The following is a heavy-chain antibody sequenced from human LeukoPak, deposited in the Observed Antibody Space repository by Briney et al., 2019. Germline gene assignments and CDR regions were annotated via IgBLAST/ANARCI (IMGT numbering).Heavy chain of an antibody. CDR1: GDSISSYY. V-gene: IGHV4-59*01. J-gene: IGHJ4*02. CDR2: IYYSGST. CDR3: ARDPGGRNLGC. D-gene: IGHD1-26*01. Sequence: SETLSLTCTVSGDSISSYYWSWIRQPPGKGLEWIGYIYYSGSTNYNPSLKSRVTISVDTSKNQFSLNLSSVTAADTAVYYCARDPGGRNLGCWGQGTLVTVSS.